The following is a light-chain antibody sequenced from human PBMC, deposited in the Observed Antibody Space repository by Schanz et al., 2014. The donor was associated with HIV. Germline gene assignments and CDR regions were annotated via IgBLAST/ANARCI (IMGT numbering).Light chain of an antibody. V-gene: IGLV1-44*01. J-gene: IGLJ3*02. Sequence: QSVLTQPPSASGTPGQRVPISCSASSSSIKINTVNWYQQLPGTAPKLLIYNSYHRPSGVPDRFSGSTSGTSASLAISGLQSEDEADYYCATWDDSLKGWVFGGGTKLTVL. CDR1: SSSIKINT. CDR2: NSY. CDR3: ATWDDSLKGWV.